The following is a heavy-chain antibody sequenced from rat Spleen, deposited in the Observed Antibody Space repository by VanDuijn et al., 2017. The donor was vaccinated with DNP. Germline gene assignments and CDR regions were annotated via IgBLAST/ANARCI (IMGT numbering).Heavy chain of an antibody. CDR2: ISTVGDNS. D-gene: IGHD1-7*01. Sequence: EVQLVESGGGLVQPGRSLKLSCAASGLTFSNYGMAWVRQAPMKGLEWVASISTVGDNSVYRDSVKGRFTISRDNAKNTQYLQMDSLRSEDTATYYCARLTSGMIAYYFPYWGQGVMVTVSS. CDR1: GLTFSNYG. V-gene: IGHV5S13*01. CDR3: ARLTSGMIAYYFPY. J-gene: IGHJ2*01.